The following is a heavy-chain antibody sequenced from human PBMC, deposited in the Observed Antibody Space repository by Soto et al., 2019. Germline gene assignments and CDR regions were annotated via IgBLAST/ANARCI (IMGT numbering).Heavy chain of an antibody. CDR2: ISGTGVNT. CDR3: AKDSVHNLYRTSSLEDCFGP. D-gene: IGHD6-6*01. V-gene: IGHV3-23*01. J-gene: IGHJ5*02. CDR1: GFIFSSYA. Sequence: GGSLRLSCEASGFIFSSYAITWVRQAPGKGLEWVSTISGTGVNTYYADSVKGRFTVSRDNSKNTVWLQMNSLRAADSSVYYCAKDSVHNLYRTSSLEDCFGPWGQGTLVTVSS.